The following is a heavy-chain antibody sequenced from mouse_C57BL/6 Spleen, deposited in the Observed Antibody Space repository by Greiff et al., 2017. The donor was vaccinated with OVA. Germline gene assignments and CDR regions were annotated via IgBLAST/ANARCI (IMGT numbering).Heavy chain of an antibody. CDR3: ARDGSSYGYAMDY. CDR1: GFSLTSYG. Sequence: QVQLKESGPGLVAPSQSLSITCTVSGFSLTSYGVHWVRQPPGKGLEWLVVIWSDGSTTYNSALKSRLSISKDNSKSQVFLKMNSLQTDDTAMYYCARDGSSYGYAMDYWGQGTSFTVSS. V-gene: IGHV2-6*03. D-gene: IGHD1-1*01. J-gene: IGHJ4*01. CDR2: IWSDGST.